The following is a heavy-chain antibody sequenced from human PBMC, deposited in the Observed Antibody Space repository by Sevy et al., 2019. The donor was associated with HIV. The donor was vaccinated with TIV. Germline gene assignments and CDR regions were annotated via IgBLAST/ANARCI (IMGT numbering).Heavy chain of an antibody. J-gene: IGHJ4*01. V-gene: IGHV3-23*01. D-gene: IGHD2-8*01. Sequence: GESLKISCAASGFTFAKYSMSWVRQAPGKGLEWVSTFSFGCGRINYADSLKGRFTISRDDSKNTLFLQMNSLRAEDTATYFCARGGCTQPHDDWGQGTLVTVSS. CDR1: GFTFAKYS. CDR3: ARGGCTQPHDD. CDR2: FSFGCGRI.